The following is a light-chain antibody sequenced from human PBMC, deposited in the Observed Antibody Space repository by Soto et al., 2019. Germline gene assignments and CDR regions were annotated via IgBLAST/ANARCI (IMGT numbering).Light chain of an antibody. CDR3: LQDINYPWT. V-gene: IGKV1-6*01. J-gene: IGKJ1*01. CDR2: GAS. CDR1: QSISSY. Sequence: GDRVPITCRASQSISSYLNWYQQKPGKPPKVLIYGASNLQSGVPPRFSGSGSGTDFTLAISSLQPEDSATYYCLQDINYPWTFGQGTKVDIK.